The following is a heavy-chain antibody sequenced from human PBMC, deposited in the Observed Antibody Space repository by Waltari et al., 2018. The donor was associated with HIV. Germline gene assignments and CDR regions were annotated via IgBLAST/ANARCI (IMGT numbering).Heavy chain of an antibody. CDR3: ARFHYYGSGSYYYYFDY. Sequence: QLQLQESGPGLVKPSETLSLTCTVSGGSISSSRYYWGWIHQPPGKGLEWIGNIYYSGSTYYNPSLKSRVTISVDTSKNQFSLKLSSVTAADTAVYYCARFHYYGSGSYYYYFDYWGQGTLVTVSS. D-gene: IGHD3-10*01. V-gene: IGHV4-39*01. J-gene: IGHJ4*02. CDR1: GGSISSSRYY. CDR2: IYYSGST.